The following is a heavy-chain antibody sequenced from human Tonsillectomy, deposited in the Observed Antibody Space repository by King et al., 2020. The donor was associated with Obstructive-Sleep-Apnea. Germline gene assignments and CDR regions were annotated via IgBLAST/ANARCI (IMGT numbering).Heavy chain of an antibody. CDR1: GGSISSYY. V-gene: IGHV4-59*01. J-gene: IGHJ6*02. CDR2: IYYSGTT. CDR3: AGIYTYGSAYHGLDV. D-gene: IGHD5-18*01. Sequence: VQLQESGPGLVKPSETLSLTCTVSGGSISSYYWSWIRQPPGKGLEWIGYIYYSGTTNYNPSLKSRVTISVDTSKNQFSRKLSSVTAADTAVYYCAGIYTYGSAYHGLDVWGQGTTVTVSS.